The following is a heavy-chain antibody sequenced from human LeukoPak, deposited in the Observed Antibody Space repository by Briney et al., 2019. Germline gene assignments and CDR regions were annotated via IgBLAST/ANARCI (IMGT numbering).Heavy chain of an antibody. V-gene: IGHV1-46*01. CDR2: INPSGGST. CDR1: GYTFTSYY. D-gene: IGHD2-15*01. Sequence: GASVKVSCKASGYTFTSYYMHWVRQAPGQGLEWMGIINPSGGSTSYAQKFQGRVTMTRDMSTSTVYMELSSLRSEDTAVYYCARVPRCSGGSCYRKNSNWFDPWGQGTLVTVSS. CDR3: ARVPRCSGGSCYRKNSNWFDP. J-gene: IGHJ5*02.